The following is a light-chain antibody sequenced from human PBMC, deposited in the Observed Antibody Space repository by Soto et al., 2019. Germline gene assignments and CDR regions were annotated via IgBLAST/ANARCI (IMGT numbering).Light chain of an antibody. Sequence: QSALTQPASVSGSPGRSVTISCTGTSSDVGDFNYVSSYQHLSGRAPKLIIYDVTNRPSGISYRFSASKSGTTTSPTITGLQAEDGDDYYCSSYSSSTTHVVFGGGTKLTVL. CDR3: SSYSSSTTHVV. CDR1: SSDVGDFNY. J-gene: IGLJ2*01. V-gene: IGLV2-14*03. CDR2: DVT.